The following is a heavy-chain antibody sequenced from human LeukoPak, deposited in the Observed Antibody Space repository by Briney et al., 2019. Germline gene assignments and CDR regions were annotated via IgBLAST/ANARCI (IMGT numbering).Heavy chain of an antibody. Sequence: GGSLRLSCAASGFTFDDYAMHWVRQAPGKGLKWVSLISWDGGSTYYADSVKGRFTISRDNSKNSLYLQMNSLRAEDTALYYCAKDGGKTYYYGSGSPPAYYYYMDVWGKGTTVTVSS. CDR3: AKDGGKTYYYGSGSPPAYYYYMDV. D-gene: IGHD3-10*01. CDR2: ISWDGGST. CDR1: GFTFDDYA. J-gene: IGHJ6*03. V-gene: IGHV3-43D*04.